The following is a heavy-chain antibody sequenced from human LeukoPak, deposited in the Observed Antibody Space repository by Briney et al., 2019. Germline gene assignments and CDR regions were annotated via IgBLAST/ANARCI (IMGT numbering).Heavy chain of an antibody. CDR1: GGSISSGGYS. CDR3: ATGHYYDSSGSSYYFDY. J-gene: IGHJ4*02. V-gene: IGHV4-30-2*01. D-gene: IGHD3-22*01. CDR2: IYHSGST. Sequence: SETLSLTCAVSGGSISSGGYSWSWIRQPPGKGLEWIGYIYHSGSTYYNPSLKSRVTISVDRSKNQISLKLSSVTAADTAVYYCATGHYYDSSGSSYYFDYWGQGTLVTVSS.